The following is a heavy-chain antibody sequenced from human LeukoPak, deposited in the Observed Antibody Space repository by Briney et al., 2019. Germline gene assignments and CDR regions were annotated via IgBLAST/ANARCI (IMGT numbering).Heavy chain of an antibody. J-gene: IGHJ6*02. Sequence: GGSLRLSCAASGFTVSSNYMSWVRQAPGKGLEWVSVIYSGGSTYYADSVKGRFTISRDNSKNTLYLQLNSLRAEDTAVYYCARGPASTPYYYYGMDVWGQGTTVTVSS. CDR2: IYSGGST. CDR3: ARGPASTPYYYYGMDV. V-gene: IGHV3-53*01. CDR1: GFTVSSNY.